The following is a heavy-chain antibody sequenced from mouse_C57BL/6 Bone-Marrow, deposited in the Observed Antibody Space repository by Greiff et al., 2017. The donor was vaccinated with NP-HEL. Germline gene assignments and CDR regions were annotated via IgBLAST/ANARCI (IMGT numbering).Heavy chain of an antibody. V-gene: IGHV7-3*01. CDR2: IRNKANGYTT. J-gene: IGHJ4*01. CDR1: GFTFTDYY. Sequence: EVNVVESGGGLVQPGGSLSLSCAASGFTFTDYYMSWVRQPPGKALEWLGFIRNKANGYTTEYSASVKGRFTISRDNSQSILYLQMNALRAEDSATYYCARGGITTVVAPYAMDYWGQGTSVTVSS. D-gene: IGHD1-1*01. CDR3: ARGGITTVVAPYAMDY.